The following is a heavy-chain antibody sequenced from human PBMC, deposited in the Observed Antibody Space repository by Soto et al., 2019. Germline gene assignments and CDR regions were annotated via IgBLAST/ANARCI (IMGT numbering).Heavy chain of an antibody. CDR1: GFTFSSYA. D-gene: IGHD4-17*01. V-gene: IGHV3-23*01. CDR2: ISGSGGST. J-gene: IGHJ1*01. Sequence: EVQLLESGGGLVQPGGSLRLSCAASGFTFSSYAMSWVRQAPGKGLEWVSAISGSGGSTYYADSVKGRFTNSRDNSNTTLYLQMNSLRAEDTAVYYCAKPRTRRYGDYDYFQHWGQGTLVTVSS. CDR3: AKPRTRRYGDYDYFQH.